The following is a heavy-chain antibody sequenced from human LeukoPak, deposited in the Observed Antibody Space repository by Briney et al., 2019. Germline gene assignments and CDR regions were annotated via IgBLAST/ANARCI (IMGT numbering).Heavy chain of an antibody. V-gene: IGHV3-7*01. J-gene: IGHJ4*02. D-gene: IGHD6-6*01. Sequence: GGSLRLSCAASGFTFNSCWMSWVRQAPGKGLEWMANINEDGSAKYYVDSVKGRFTISRDNAKNSLYLLMNSLRVEDTALYYCTRGDSSSKIDYWGQGIVVIVSS. CDR2: INEDGSAK. CDR3: TRGDSSSKIDY. CDR1: GFTFNSCW.